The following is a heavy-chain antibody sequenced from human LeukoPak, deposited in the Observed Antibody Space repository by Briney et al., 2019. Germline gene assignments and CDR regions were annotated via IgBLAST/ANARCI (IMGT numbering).Heavy chain of an antibody. V-gene: IGHV3-23*01. CDR2: ISGSGGNT. Sequence: GGSLRLSCAASGFTFSNYAMSWVRQAPRKGLEWVSPISGSGGNTYYADSVKGRFTISRDNSKSTLCLQTSSLRAEDTAVYYCAKDDRLSSGYGSSDFWGQGTLVTVSS. CDR1: GFTFSNYA. CDR3: AKDDRLSSGYGSSDF. D-gene: IGHD3-10*01. J-gene: IGHJ4*02.